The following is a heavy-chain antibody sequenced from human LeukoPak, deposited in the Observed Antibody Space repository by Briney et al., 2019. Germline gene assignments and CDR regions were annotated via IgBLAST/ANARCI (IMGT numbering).Heavy chain of an antibody. CDR1: GFTFSSYA. D-gene: IGHD4-17*01. J-gene: IGHJ6*03. CDR2: ISGSGGST. Sequence: GGSLRLSCAASGFTFSSYAMSWVRQAPGKGLEWVSAISGSGGSTYYADSVKGRFTISRDNSKNTLYLQMNSLRAEDTAVYYCAKAYGDYPHYYYYMDVWGKGTTVTVSS. V-gene: IGHV3-23*01. CDR3: AKAYGDYPHYYYYMDV.